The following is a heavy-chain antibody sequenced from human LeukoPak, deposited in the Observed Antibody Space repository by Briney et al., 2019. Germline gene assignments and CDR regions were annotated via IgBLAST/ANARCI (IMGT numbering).Heavy chain of an antibody. CDR2: IYTSGST. CDR1: GGSISSYY. CDR3: ARAVTTVISRYYYYYMDV. V-gene: IGHV4-4*07. D-gene: IGHD4-11*01. Sequence: SETLSLTCTVSGGSISSYYWSWIRQPAGKGLEWIGRIYTSGSTNYNPSLKSRVTMSVDTSKNQFSLKLSSVTAADTAVYYCARAVTTVISRYYYYYMDVWGKGTTVTVSS. J-gene: IGHJ6*03.